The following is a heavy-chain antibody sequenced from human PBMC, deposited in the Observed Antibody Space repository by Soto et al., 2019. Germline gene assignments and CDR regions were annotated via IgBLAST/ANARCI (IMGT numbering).Heavy chain of an antibody. J-gene: IGHJ6*03. CDR2: MNPNSGNT. Sequence: QVQLVQSGAEVKKPGASVKVSCKASGYTFTSYDINWVRQATGQGLEWMGWMNPNSGNTGYARNFQGRVTMTRNTSISTAYMELSSLRSEDTALYYCARGPYYYYYMDVWGKGTTVTVSS. V-gene: IGHV1-8*01. CDR3: ARGPYYYYYMDV. CDR1: GYTFTSYD.